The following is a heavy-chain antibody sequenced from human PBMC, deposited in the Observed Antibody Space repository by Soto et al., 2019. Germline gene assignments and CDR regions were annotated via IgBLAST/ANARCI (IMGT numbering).Heavy chain of an antibody. CDR3: ARVLSSSWPGYYYYGMDV. J-gene: IGHJ6*01. D-gene: IGHD6-13*01. CDR1: DGSISFGDYY. Sequence: PSETLSLSCTFSDGSISFGDYYWSWIRQPPGKGLEWIGYIYYSGSTYYNPSLKSRVTISVDTSKNQFSLKLSSVTAADTAVYYCARVLSSSWPGYYYYGMDVWGQGTTVTVSS. V-gene: IGHV4-30-4*01. CDR2: IYYSGST.